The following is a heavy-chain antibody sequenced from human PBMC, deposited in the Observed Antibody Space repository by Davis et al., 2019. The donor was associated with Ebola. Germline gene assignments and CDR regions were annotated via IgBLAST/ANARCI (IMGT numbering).Heavy chain of an antibody. CDR3: HAGFDY. CDR1: GFTFSNAW. V-gene: IGHV3-73*01. D-gene: IGHD1-14*01. J-gene: IGHJ4*02. Sequence: GGSLRLSCAASGFTFSNAWMNWVRQAPGKGLEWVGRIRSKANSYATAYAASVKGRFTISRDDSKNTAYLQMNSLKTEDTAVYYCHAGFDYWGQGTLVTVSS. CDR2: IRSKANSYAT.